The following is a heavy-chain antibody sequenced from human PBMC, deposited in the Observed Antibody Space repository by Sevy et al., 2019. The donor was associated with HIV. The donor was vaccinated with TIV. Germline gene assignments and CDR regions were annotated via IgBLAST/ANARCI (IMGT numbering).Heavy chain of an antibody. CDR3: AAAAGTDILGYYFDS. D-gene: IGHD6-25*01. Sequence: SETLSLTCTVSGDSIMSSRWWSWFRHTPGKGLECIGDKFHRLTTNYSPSLKNRVIMSVDKSKNQFSLKLTSVTAADTAVYYCAAAAGTDILGYYFDSWGQGIPLTVSS. CDR1: GDSIMSSRW. CDR2: KFHRLTT. V-gene: IGHV4-4*02. J-gene: IGHJ4*02.